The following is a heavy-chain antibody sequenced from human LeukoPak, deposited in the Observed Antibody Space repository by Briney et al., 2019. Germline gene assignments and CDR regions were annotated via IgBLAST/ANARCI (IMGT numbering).Heavy chain of an antibody. D-gene: IGHD3-22*01. CDR3: ARVGEWLLPYDN. J-gene: IGHJ4*02. CDR1: GGSFSGYY. Sequence: PSETLSLTCAVYGGSFSGYYWGWIRQPPGKGLEWIGEIDHSGSTNYNPSLKSRVTISVDTSKNQFSLKLSSVTAADTAVYYCARVGEWLLPYDNWGQGTLVTVSS. V-gene: IGHV4-34*01. CDR2: IDHSGST.